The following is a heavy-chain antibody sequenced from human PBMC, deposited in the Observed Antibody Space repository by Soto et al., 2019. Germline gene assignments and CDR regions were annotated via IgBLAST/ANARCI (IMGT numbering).Heavy chain of an antibody. D-gene: IGHD1-1*01. CDR3: ARHAPEEAYQQLAPLHLWGAFDY. J-gene: IGHJ4*02. CDR1: GYSFPSYW. Sequence: EVQLVQSGAEVKKPGESLRISCKGSGYSFPSYWIGWVRQMPGKGLEWMGIIYPDDSDTRYSPSFQGQVTISTDKSNRTSFLQWTSQEASDTAISYCARHAPEEAYQQLAPLHLWGAFDYWGQGTLVTVSS. V-gene: IGHV5-51*01. CDR2: IYPDDSDT.